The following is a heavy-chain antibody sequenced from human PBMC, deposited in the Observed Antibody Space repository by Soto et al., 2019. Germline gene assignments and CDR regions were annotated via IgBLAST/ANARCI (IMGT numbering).Heavy chain of an antibody. CDR3: ARGWDHYDSSGLLTWFDP. CDR1: GGIFSDYG. D-gene: IGHD3-22*01. CDR2: IIPILGTA. Sequence: ASVKVSCKASGGIFSDYGISWVRQAPGQGLEWMGGIIPILGTANYAQKFQGRVTITADESTTTAYMELSSLRSEDTAVYYCARGWDHYDSSGLLTWFDPWGQGTLVTVSS. V-gene: IGHV1-69*13. J-gene: IGHJ5*02.